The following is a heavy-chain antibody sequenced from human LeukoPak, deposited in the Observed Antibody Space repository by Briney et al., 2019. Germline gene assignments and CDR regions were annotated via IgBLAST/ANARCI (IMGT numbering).Heavy chain of an antibody. CDR1: GGSISGYY. CDR3: AREWSYYFDY. J-gene: IGHJ4*02. Sequence: SETLSLTCTVSGGSISGYYWSWIRQPPGKGLEWIGYIYYSGNTKYNPSLKSRVTISVDTSKNQFSLKLSSVTAADTAVYYCAREWSYYFDYWGQGTLVTVSS. CDR2: IYYSGNT. D-gene: IGHD1-26*01. V-gene: IGHV4-59*01.